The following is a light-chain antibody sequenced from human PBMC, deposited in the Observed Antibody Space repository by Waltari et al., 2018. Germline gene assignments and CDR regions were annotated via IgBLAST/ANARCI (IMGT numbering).Light chain of an antibody. Sequence: QSALTQPASVSGSPGQSITISCTGTSSDVGGYSYVSWYQLHPGKAPKLMIYDVTKRPSGVSNRFSGPKSGNTAALTISGLQAEDEADYYCSSYTSSSTLNVFGTGTKVTVL. CDR1: SSDVGGYSY. J-gene: IGLJ1*01. CDR3: SSYTSSSTLNV. V-gene: IGLV2-14*03. CDR2: DVT.